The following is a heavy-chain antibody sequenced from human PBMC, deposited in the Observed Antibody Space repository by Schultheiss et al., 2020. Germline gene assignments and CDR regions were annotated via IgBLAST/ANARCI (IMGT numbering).Heavy chain of an antibody. V-gene: IGHV4-4*07. J-gene: IGHJ4*02. D-gene: IGHD3-9*01. CDR2: IYTSGST. CDR3: ARSNYDILTGYFDY. Sequence: SETLSLTCTVSGGSISSYYWSWIRQPAGKGLEWIGRIYTSGSTNYNPSLKSRVTMSVDTSKNQLSLKLSYVTAADTAVYYCARSNYDILTGYFDYWGQGTLVTV. CDR1: GGSISSYY.